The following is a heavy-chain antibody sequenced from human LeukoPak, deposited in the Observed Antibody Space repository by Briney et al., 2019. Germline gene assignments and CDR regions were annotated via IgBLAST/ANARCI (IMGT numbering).Heavy chain of an antibody. D-gene: IGHD2-2*01. J-gene: IGHJ4*02. CDR2: IYYSGST. CDR1: GGSISTSFYY. V-gene: IGHV4-39*01. CDR3: ARHRSSTSSDY. Sequence: SETLSLTCTVSGGSISTSFYYWGWIRQTPGKGLEWIGTIYYSGSTHYNPSLKSRVTISVDTAKNQFSLKLSSVTAADTVVYYCARHRSSTSSDYWGQGTLVTVSS.